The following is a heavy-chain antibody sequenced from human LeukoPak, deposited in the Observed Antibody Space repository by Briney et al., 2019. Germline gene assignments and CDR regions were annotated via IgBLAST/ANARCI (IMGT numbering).Heavy chain of an antibody. CDR3: ARHGLEYSSSWGSHAFNI. V-gene: IGHV4-39*01. CDR1: GGSISSSSYY. Sequence: SETLSLTCTVSGGSISSSSYYWGWIRQPPGKGLEWIGSIYYSVRTYYNPPLKSRVTTSVDPSKTQFSLKLSSVTAADTAVYYCARHGLEYSSSWGSHAFNIWGQGTMVTVSS. J-gene: IGHJ3*02. D-gene: IGHD6-6*01. CDR2: IYYSVRT.